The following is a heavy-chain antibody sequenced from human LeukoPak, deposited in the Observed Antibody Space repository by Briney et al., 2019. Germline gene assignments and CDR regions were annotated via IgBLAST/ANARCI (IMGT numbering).Heavy chain of an antibody. CDR1: GFTFSSYA. Sequence: GGSLRLSCAASGFTFSSYALSGVRQAAGKGLDWVSAISGSGGSTYYADSGKGRFTISRDNSKHTLYLQMNSLKAEDTAVYYCAKVRMPYTYSYDSSGYYPGDAFDIWGQGQWSPSLQ. D-gene: IGHD3-22*01. CDR2: ISGSGGST. CDR3: AKVRMPYTYSYDSSGYYPGDAFDI. V-gene: IGHV3-23*01. J-gene: IGHJ3*02.